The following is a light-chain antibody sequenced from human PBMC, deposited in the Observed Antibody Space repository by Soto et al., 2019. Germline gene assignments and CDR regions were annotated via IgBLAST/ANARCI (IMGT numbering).Light chain of an antibody. V-gene: IGKV3-15*01. CDR2: GVS. CDR3: QQYNNWHHT. Sequence: EIVMTQSPATLSVSPGERATLSCRASQSVSSKLAWFQQKPGQAPSLLIYGVSTRATGVPVRFSGSGSGTEFTLTINSLQSEDFAVYYCQQYNNWHHTFGQGTKLEIK. CDR1: QSVSSK. J-gene: IGKJ2*01.